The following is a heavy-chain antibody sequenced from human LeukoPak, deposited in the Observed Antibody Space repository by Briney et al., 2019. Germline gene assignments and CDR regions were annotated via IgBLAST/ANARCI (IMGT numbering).Heavy chain of an antibody. Sequence: SETLSLTCTVSGDSISIHYWTWIRQPPGKGLEWIGYIYYSGNTNYNPSLKSRVTISLDTSKNQFSLKLNSVTAADTAVYYCARVGGSGWPFDYWGQGTLVTVSS. CDR2: IYYSGNT. J-gene: IGHJ4*02. D-gene: IGHD6-25*01. CDR1: GDSISIHY. V-gene: IGHV4-59*11. CDR3: ARVGGSGWPFDY.